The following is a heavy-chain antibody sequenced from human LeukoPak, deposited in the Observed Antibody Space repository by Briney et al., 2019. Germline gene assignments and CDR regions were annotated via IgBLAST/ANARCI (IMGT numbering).Heavy chain of an antibody. Sequence: SQTLSLTCAISGDSVSSDSAAWNWIRQSPSRGLEWLGRTYYRSYMSRWYDDYAVSVKGRIAINPDTAKNQFSLQLNSVTPDDTAVYYCARGNSGFTVSLFEYWGQGTLVTVSS. CDR3: ARGNSGFTVSLFEY. CDR1: GDSVSSDSAA. D-gene: IGHD3-10*01. J-gene: IGHJ4*02. V-gene: IGHV6-1*01. CDR2: TYYRSYMSRWYD.